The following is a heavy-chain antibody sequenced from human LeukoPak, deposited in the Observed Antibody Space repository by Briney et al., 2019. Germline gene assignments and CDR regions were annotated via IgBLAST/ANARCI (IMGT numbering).Heavy chain of an antibody. CDR1: GFPFSSYW. CDR3: ARDETYDYESNGYLDL. V-gene: IGHV3-7*01. J-gene: IGHJ4*02. D-gene: IGHD3-22*01. Sequence: GGSLRLSCAASGFPFSSYWMSWVRQAPGKGLEWVANIRHDGSETYYVDSLRGRFTISRDNAKNLVYLQMSSLRAEDTAIYYCARDETYDYESNGYLDLWGQGTVVTVSS. CDR2: IRHDGSET.